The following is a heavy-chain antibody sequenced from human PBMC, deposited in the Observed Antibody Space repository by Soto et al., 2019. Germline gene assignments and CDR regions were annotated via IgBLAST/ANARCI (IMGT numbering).Heavy chain of an antibody. D-gene: IGHD4-17*01. CDR3: VRDRVYGDSLYYYYYGMDV. J-gene: IGHJ6*02. Sequence: GGSLRLSCAASGFTFSSYWMSWVRQAPGKGLEWVANIKQDGSEEYYVDSVKGRFTISRDNAKNSLYLQMNSLRAEDTAVYYCVRDRVYGDSLYYYYYGMDVWGQGTTVTVSS. CDR2: IKQDGSEE. V-gene: IGHV3-7*01. CDR1: GFTFSSYW.